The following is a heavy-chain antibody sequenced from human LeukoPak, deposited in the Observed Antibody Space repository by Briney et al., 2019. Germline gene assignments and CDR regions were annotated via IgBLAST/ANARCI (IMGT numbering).Heavy chain of an antibody. J-gene: IGHJ4*02. CDR1: GFTFSSYA. CDR3: AREPTYSNSAFDY. CDR2: ISYDGSNK. V-gene: IGHV3-30-3*01. Sequence: GRSLRLSCAASGFTFSSYAMHWVRQAPGKGLEWVAVISYDGSNKYYADSVKGRFTISRDNSKNTLYLQMNSLRAEDTAVYYCAREPTYSNSAFDYWGQGTLVTVSS. D-gene: IGHD4-11*01.